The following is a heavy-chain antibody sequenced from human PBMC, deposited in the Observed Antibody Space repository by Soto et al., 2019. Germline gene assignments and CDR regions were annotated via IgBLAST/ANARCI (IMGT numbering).Heavy chain of an antibody. Sequence: QVQLVQSGAEVKKPGASVKVSCKASGYTFTSYDINWVRQATGQGLEWMGWMNPDSGNTGYAQKFQGRVTMTRETSISTAYMELSSLRSEDTAVYYCARSPTVTAHYYYYGMDVWGQGTTVTVSS. CDR3: ARSPTVTAHYYYYGMDV. D-gene: IGHD4-17*01. CDR2: MNPDSGNT. J-gene: IGHJ6*02. V-gene: IGHV1-8*01. CDR1: GYTFTSYD.